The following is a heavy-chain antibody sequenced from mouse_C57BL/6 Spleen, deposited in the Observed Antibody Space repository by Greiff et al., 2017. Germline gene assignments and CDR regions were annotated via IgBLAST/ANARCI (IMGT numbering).Heavy chain of an antibody. Sequence: EVQVVESGGDLVKPGGSLKLSCAASGFTFSSYGMSWVRQTPDKRLEWVATISSGGSYTYYPDSVKGRFTISRDNAKNTLYLQMSSLKSEDTAMYYCARHANSYARDYWGKGTSVTVSS. J-gene: IGHJ4*01. CDR1: GFTFSSYG. CDR2: ISSGGSYT. D-gene: IGHD4-1*01. V-gene: IGHV5-6*01. CDR3: ARHANSYARDY.